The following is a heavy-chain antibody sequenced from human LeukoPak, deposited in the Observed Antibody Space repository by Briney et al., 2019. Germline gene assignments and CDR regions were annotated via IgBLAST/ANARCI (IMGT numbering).Heavy chain of an antibody. V-gene: IGHV3-74*01. CDR2: IKSDGSNI. Sequence: PGGSLRLSCAASGFTFSSYWMHWVRQAPGKGLVWVSNIKSDGSNINYADSVKGRFTISRDNAKNTLYLQMNSLRVEDTAVYYCARSDWFDPWGQGTLVTVSS. CDR1: GFTFSSYW. D-gene: IGHD3-3*01. J-gene: IGHJ5*02. CDR3: ARSDWFDP.